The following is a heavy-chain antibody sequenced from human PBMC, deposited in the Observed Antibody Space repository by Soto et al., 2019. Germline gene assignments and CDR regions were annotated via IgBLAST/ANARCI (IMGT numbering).Heavy chain of an antibody. J-gene: IGHJ6*03. CDR3: GRGARASWYGDSYYYYYMDV. CDR2: MNPNSGNT. Sequence: ASVKVSCKASGYTFTSYDINWVRQATGQGLEWMGWMNPNSGNTGYVQKFQGRVTMTRNTSISTAYMELSSLRSEDTAVYYCGRGARASWYGDSYYYYYMDVWGKGTTVTVSS. V-gene: IGHV1-8*01. D-gene: IGHD6-13*01. CDR1: GYTFTSYD.